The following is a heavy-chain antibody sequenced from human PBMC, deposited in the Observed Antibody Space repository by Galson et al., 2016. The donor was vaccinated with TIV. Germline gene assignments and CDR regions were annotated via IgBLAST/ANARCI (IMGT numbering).Heavy chain of an antibody. J-gene: IGHJ4*02. CDR2: IDPTYGGT. V-gene: IGHV1-46*03. D-gene: IGHD7-27*01. CDR1: GNIFTKDY. CDR3: SRDLGRLRDF. Sequence: SVKVSCKASGNIFTKDYVHWVRQAPGQGLEWMGVIDPTYGGTTFAQKFQALVTMTRDTSTSTVYMELSGLKSDDTAVYYCSRDLGRLRDFWGQGTLVTISS.